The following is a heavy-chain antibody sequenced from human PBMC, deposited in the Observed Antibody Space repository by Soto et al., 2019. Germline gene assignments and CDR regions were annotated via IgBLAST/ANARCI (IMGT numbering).Heavy chain of an antibody. CDR3: ARDHPNYSSTYTPYLYYYCGMDV. CDR2: INSDGSST. Sequence: EVQLVESGGGLVQPGGSLRLSCAASGFTFSSYWMHWVRQAPGKGLVWVSRINSDGSSTSYADSVKGRFTISRDNAKNTLYLQMNSLRAEDTAVYYCARDHPNYSSTYTPYLYYYCGMDVWGQGTTVTVSS. J-gene: IGHJ6*02. CDR1: GFTFSSYW. V-gene: IGHV3-74*01. D-gene: IGHD4-4*01.